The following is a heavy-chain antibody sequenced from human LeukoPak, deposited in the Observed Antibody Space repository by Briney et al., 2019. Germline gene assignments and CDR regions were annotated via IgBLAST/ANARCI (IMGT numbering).Heavy chain of an antibody. J-gene: IGHJ4*02. CDR1: GGSISSYY. CDR2: IYYSGST. Sequence: SETLSLTGTVSGGSISSYYWSWIRQPPGKGLEWIGCIYYSGSTNYNPSLKSRVTISVDTSKNQFSLKLSSVTAADTAVYYCAGDYGDYGYYFDYWGQGTLVTVSS. D-gene: IGHD4-17*01. CDR3: AGDYGDYGYYFDY. V-gene: IGHV4-59*01.